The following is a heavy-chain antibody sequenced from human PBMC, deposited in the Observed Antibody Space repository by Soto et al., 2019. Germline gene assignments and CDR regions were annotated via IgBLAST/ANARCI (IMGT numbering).Heavy chain of an antibody. CDR3: ARDGSGYRSRASPMDV. CDR2: IIPIFVTA. J-gene: IGHJ6*02. CDR1: GDTFSSYA. V-gene: IGHV1-69*01. Sequence: QVQLVQSGAEVQKPGSSVKVSCKASGDTFSSYAISWVRQAPGQGLEWMGGIIPIFVTANYAQTFQGSVTITADEATSTAYMELSSLRSEDTAVYYCARDGSGYRSRASPMDVWGQGTMVTVSS. D-gene: IGHD3-22*01.